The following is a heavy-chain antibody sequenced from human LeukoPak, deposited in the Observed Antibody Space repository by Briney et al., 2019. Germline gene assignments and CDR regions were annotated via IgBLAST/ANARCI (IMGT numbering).Heavy chain of an antibody. CDR1: GGSISSSSYY. J-gene: IGHJ4*02. CDR2: IYYSGST. CDR3: ARDQEQLVSEMYYFDY. V-gene: IGHV4-39*07. D-gene: IGHD6-13*01. Sequence: KASETLSLTCTVSGGSISSSSYYWGWIRQPPGKGLEWIGSIYYSGSTYYNPSLKSRVTISVDTSKNQFSLKLSSVTAADTAVYYCARDQEQLVSEMYYFDYWGQGTLVTVSS.